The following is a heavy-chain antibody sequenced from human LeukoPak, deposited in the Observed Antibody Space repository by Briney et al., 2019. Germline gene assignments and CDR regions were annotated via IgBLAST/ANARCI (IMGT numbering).Heavy chain of an antibody. CDR2: FDPEDGET. CDR3: AAYPGIVGPFDI. CDR1: VYTLTELS. Sequence: ASVKVSYKVSVYTLTELSMHWVRQAPGKGLEWMGGFDPEDGETIYAQKFQGRVTMTEDTSTDTAYMELSSLRSEDTAVYYCAAYPGIVGPFDIWGQGTMVTVSS. D-gene: IGHD1-26*01. J-gene: IGHJ3*02. V-gene: IGHV1-24*01.